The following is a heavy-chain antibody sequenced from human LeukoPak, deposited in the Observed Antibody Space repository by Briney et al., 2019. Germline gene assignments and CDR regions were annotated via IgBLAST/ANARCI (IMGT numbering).Heavy chain of an antibody. CDR3: ARHLTTVTNIYGMDV. CDR1: GGSISSSSYY. V-gene: IGHV4-39*01. J-gene: IGHJ6*02. CDR2: IYYSGST. D-gene: IGHD4-17*01. Sequence: SETLSLICTVSGGSISSSSYYWGWIRQPPGKGLEWIGSIYYSGSTYYNPSLKSRVTISVDTSKDQFSLKLSSVTAADTAVYYCARHLTTVTNIYGMDVWGQGTTVTVSS.